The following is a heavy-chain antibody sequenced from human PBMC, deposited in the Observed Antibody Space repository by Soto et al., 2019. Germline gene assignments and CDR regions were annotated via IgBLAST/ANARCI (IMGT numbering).Heavy chain of an antibody. CDR3: ASITAAPYYFDY. CDR1: GGSISSSSYY. D-gene: IGHD6-13*01. J-gene: IGHJ4*02. CDR2: IYYSGST. Sequence: PSETLSLTCTVSGGSISSSSYYWGWIRQPPGKGLEWIGCIYYSGSTNYNPSLKSRVTISVDTSKNQFSLKLSSVTAADTAVYYCASITAAPYYFDYWGQGTLVTVSS. V-gene: IGHV4-39*07.